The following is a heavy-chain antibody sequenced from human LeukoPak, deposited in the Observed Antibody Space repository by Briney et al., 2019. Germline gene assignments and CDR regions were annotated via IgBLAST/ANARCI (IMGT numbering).Heavy chain of an antibody. CDR1: GYTFTRYD. J-gene: IGHJ6*02. V-gene: IGHV1-8*01. CDR3: ARGFYYYGLDV. Sequence: ASVKVPCKASGYTFTRYDINRVRQAPGQGLEWMGWMNPNNGNTGYAQKFQGRVTMTRSTSIDTAYMELNTLTSDDTAAYYCARGFYYYGLDVWGQGTTVTVSS. CDR2: MNPNNGNT.